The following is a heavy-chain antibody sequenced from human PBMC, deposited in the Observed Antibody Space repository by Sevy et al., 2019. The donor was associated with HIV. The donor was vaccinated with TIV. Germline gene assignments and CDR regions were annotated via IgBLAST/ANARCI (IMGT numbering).Heavy chain of an antibody. J-gene: IGHJ3*01. Sequence: GGSLRLSCAASGFTFSAYSMNWVRQAPGKGLEWISYILSTSTTIHYTDSVGGRFTISRDNDNNSLYLQMNNLSDEDTAVYYCVRANLGSSWYDAFHVWGRGTMVTV. CDR2: ILSTSTTI. V-gene: IGHV3-48*02. D-gene: IGHD6-13*01. CDR1: GFTFSAYS. CDR3: VRANLGSSWYDAFHV.